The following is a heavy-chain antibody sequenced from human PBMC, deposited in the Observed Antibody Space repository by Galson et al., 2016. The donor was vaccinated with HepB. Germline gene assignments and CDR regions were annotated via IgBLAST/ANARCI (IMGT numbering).Heavy chain of an antibody. CDR3: ARLTIFGVVTLDY. CDR2: IYYSGST. Sequence: ETLSLTCTVSGGSINGYYWSWIRQPPGKGLEWIGDIYYSGSTNYNSSLKSRVPISVETSKNQFSLKLTSVTAADTAVYYCARLTIFGVVTLDYWGQGTLVTVSS. J-gene: IGHJ4*02. V-gene: IGHV4-59*01. CDR1: GGSINGYY. D-gene: IGHD3-3*01.